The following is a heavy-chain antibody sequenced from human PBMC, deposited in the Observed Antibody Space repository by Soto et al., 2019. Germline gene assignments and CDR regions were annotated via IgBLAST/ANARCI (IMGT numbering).Heavy chain of an antibody. CDR3: ARGPGLWFGELFFDY. J-gene: IGHJ4*02. D-gene: IGHD3-10*01. Sequence: QVQLQASGPGLVKPSETLSLTCTVSGGSISSYYWSWIRQPPGKGLEWIGYIYYSGSTNYNPSLKSRVTISVDTSKNQFSLKLSSVTAADTAVYYCARGPGLWFGELFFDYWGQGTLVTVSS. CDR2: IYYSGST. V-gene: IGHV4-59*08. CDR1: GGSISSYY.